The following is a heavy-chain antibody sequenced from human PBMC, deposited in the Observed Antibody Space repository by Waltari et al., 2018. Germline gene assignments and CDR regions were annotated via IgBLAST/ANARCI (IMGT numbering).Heavy chain of an antibody. V-gene: IGHV4-31*03. D-gene: IGHD6-13*01. CDR1: GGSISSGGYY. J-gene: IGHJ4*02. CDR2: IYYSVST. Sequence: QVQLQESGPGLVKPSQTLSLTCTVSGGSISSGGYYWSWIRQHPGKGLEWIGYIYYSVSTYYNPSRKSRVTISVDTSKNQFSLKLSSVTAADTAVYYCARGYSSSWYIQFDYWGRGTLVTVSS. CDR3: ARGYSSSWYIQFDY.